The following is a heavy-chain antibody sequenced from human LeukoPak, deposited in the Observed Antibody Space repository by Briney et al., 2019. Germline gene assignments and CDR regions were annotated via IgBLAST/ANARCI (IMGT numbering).Heavy chain of an antibody. V-gene: IGHV4-61*02. Sequence: SETLSLTCTVSGGPISSGRYYWSWIRQPAGKGLEWIGRIYTSGSTNYNPSLKSRVTISVDTSKNQFSLKLSSVTAADTAVYYCARRYYDYVWGSYRPDAFDIWGQGTMVTVSS. J-gene: IGHJ3*02. CDR1: GGPISSGRYY. CDR3: ARRYYDYVWGSYRPDAFDI. CDR2: IYTSGST. D-gene: IGHD3-16*02.